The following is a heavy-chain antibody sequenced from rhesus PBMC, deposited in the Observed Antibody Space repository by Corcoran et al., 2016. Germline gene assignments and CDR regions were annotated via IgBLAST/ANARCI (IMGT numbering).Heavy chain of an antibody. D-gene: IGHD6-25*01. CDR1: GLTFRSYG. CDR2: ITNDGGST. Sequence: EVQLVESGGGLVQPGGARRRSCAASGLTFRSYGMYWVRQAPGKGLEWISAITNDGGSTYYADSVKGRFTISRDNSKNMLSLQMNSLRAEDTAVYYCAKDRSGSGSCGYWGQGVLVTVSS. V-gene: IGHV3S25*01. J-gene: IGHJ4*01. CDR3: AKDRSGSGSCGY.